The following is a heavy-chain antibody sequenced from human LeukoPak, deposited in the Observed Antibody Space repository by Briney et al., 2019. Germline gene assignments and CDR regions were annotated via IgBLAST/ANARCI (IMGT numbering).Heavy chain of an antibody. CDR1: GYSFTSYA. D-gene: IGHD3-3*01. J-gene: IGHJ6*03. CDR3: ARGSRGGLRFLEWSLYYYYYMDV. CDR2: INTNTGNP. Sequence: ASVKVSCKASGYSFTSYAMNWVRQAPGQGLEWMGWINTNTGNPTYAQGFTGRFVFSLDTSVSTAYLQISSLKAEDTAVYYCARGSRGGLRFLEWSLYYYYYMDVWGKGTTVTVSS. V-gene: IGHV7-4-1*02.